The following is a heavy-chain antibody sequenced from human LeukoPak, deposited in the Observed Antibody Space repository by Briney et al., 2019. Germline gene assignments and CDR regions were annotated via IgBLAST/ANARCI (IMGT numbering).Heavy chain of an antibody. D-gene: IGHD3-22*01. Sequence: PGGFLRLSCAASGFTFTDSYMTWVRQAPGKGLEWLSYISGSGDDTNYADSVRGRFTISRDNAKNSLYLQMNSLRAEDTAVYYCARSSYYYDSSGYAFDYWGQGTLVTVSS. CDR3: ARSSYYYDSSGYAFDY. V-gene: IGHV3-11*06. CDR1: GFTFTDSY. CDR2: ISGSGDDT. J-gene: IGHJ4*02.